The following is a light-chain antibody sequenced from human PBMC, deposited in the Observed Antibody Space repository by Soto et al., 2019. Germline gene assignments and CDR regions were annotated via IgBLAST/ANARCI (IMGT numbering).Light chain of an antibody. CDR2: WAS. J-gene: IGKJ4*01. CDR1: QSVLYSSNNKNY. Sequence: DIVMTQSPDSLAVSLGERATINCKSSQSVLYSSNNKNYLAWYQQKPGQPPKLLIYWASTRESGVPDRFSGSWSGTDFTLTISSLQADDVAVYYCQQYYSPLALTFGGGTKVEIK. V-gene: IGKV4-1*01. CDR3: QQYYSPLALT.